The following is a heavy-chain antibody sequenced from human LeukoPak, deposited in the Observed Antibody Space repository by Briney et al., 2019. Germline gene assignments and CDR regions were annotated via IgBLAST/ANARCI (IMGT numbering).Heavy chain of an antibody. Sequence: PSETLSLTCTVSGGSLSSYYWSWIRQPPGKGLEWIGYIYYSGSTNYNPSLKSRVTISVDTSKNQFSLKLSSVIAADTAVYYCAREGGSYRWLDYWGQGTLVTVSS. J-gene: IGHJ4*02. CDR1: GGSLSSYY. CDR2: IYYSGST. D-gene: IGHD1-26*01. CDR3: AREGGSYRWLDY. V-gene: IGHV4-59*12.